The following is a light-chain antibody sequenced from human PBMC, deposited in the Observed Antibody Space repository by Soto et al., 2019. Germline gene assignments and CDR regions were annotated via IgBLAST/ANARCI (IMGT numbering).Light chain of an antibody. V-gene: IGKV3-15*01. CDR2: GAS. CDR1: QSVSNN. J-gene: IGKJ5*01. CDR3: QQYGNSIPIT. Sequence: EIVMTQSPAALSVSPGETATLSCRASQSVSNNVALYQQKPGQAPRLLILGASTGATGIPARFSGSGSGTEFTLTISRLEPEDFAVYYCQQYGNSIPITFGQGTRLEIK.